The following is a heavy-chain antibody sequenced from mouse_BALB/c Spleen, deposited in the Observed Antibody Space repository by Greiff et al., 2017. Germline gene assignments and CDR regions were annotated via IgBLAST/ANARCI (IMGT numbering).Heavy chain of an antibody. CDR1: GFSLTSYG. CDR3: ARDGSAMDY. CDR2: IWGDGST. V-gene: IGHV2-6-7*01. J-gene: IGHJ4*01. Sequence: QVQLQQSGPGLVQPSQSLSITCTVSGFSLTSYGVNWVRQPPGKGLEWLGMIWGDGSTDYNSALKSRLSISKDNSKSQVFLKMNSLQTDDTARYYCARDGSAMDYWGQGTSVTVSS. D-gene: IGHD1-1*02.